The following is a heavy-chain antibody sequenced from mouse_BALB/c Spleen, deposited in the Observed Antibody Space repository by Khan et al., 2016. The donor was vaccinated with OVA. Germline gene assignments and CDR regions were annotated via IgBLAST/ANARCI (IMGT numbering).Heavy chain of an antibody. CDR3: VNHGSSSAWFTY. D-gene: IGHD1-1*01. Sequence: QIQLVQSGAELARPGASVKMSCKASGYTFTSYWMHWVKQRPGQGLEWIGYINPSTDYTYYNQNFKDKATLTADKSSNTAYMQLTSLTSEDSAVYYCVNHGSSSAWFTYWGQGILVTVSA. CDR1: GYTFTSYW. J-gene: IGHJ3*01. CDR2: INPSTDYT. V-gene: IGHV1-4*01.